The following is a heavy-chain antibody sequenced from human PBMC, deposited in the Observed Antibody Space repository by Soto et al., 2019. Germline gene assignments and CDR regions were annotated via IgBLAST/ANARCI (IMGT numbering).Heavy chain of an antibody. D-gene: IGHD3-10*01. CDR2: IYYSGST. CDR3: ARLKAVTGAADWFDP. CDR1: GGSISSYY. V-gene: IGHV4-59*08. J-gene: IGHJ5*02. Sequence: QVQLQESGPGLVKPSETLSLTCTVSGGSISSYYWSWIRQPPGKGLEWIGYIYYSGSTNHNPSLQRRVTISLDTSKNQFSLKLSSVTAADTAVYYCARLKAVTGAADWFDPWGQGTLVTVSS.